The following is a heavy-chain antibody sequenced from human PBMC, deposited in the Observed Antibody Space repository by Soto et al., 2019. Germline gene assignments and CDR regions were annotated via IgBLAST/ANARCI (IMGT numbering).Heavy chain of an antibody. J-gene: IGHJ5*02. CDR2: IYYSGST. CDR1: GGSISSYY. D-gene: IGHD6-19*01. V-gene: IGHV4-59*01. Sequence: SETLSLTCTVSGGSISSYYWSWIRQPPGKGLEWIGYIYYSGSTNYNPSLKSRVTISVDTSKNQFSLKLSSVTAADTAVYYCARGIAVAGSVGWFDPWGQGTQVTVSS. CDR3: ARGIAVAGSVGWFDP.